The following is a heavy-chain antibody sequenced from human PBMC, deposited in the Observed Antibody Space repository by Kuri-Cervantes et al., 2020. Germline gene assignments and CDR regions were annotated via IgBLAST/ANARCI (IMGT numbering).Heavy chain of an antibody. J-gene: IGHJ5*02. Sequence: GGSLRLSCAASGFTFSSYWMSWVRQAPGKGLEWVANIKQDGSEKYYVDSVKGRFTISRDNAKNSLYLQVNSLRAEDTAVYYCARAHYYGSGSLSWFDPWGQGTLVTVSS. D-gene: IGHD3-10*01. V-gene: IGHV3-7*01. CDR1: GFTFSSYW. CDR2: IKQDGSEK. CDR3: ARAHYYGSGSLSWFDP.